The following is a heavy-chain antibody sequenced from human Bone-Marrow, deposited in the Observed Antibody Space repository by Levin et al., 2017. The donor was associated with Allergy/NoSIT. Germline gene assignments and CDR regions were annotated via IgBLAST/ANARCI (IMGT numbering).Heavy chain of an antibody. CDR1: GFTVSSNY. D-gene: IGHD4-17*01. Sequence: PGGSLRLSCAASGFTVSSNYMSWVRQAPGKGLEWVSVIYSGGSTYYADSVKGRFTISRDNSKNTLYLQMNSLRAEDTAVYYCARAGSMTTVSETYYYGMDVWGQGTTVTVSS. CDR2: IYSGGST. J-gene: IGHJ6*02. CDR3: ARAGSMTTVSETYYYGMDV. V-gene: IGHV3-53*01.